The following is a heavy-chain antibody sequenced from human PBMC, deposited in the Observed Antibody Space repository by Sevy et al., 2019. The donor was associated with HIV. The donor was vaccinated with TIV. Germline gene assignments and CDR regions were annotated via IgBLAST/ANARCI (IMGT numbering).Heavy chain of an antibody. CDR3: AKDFSYGGNSWNFDF. J-gene: IGHJ4*02. D-gene: IGHD4-17*01. CDR2: VSGNDGST. V-gene: IGHV3-23*01. Sequence: GGSLRLSCAASGFIFSKFALSWVRQAPGRGLEWVSAVSGNDGSTYYAASVKGRFTISRDFSENMLYLQMNSLSAEDTAVYYCAKDFSYGGNSWNFDFWGQGTLVTVSS. CDR1: GFIFSKFA.